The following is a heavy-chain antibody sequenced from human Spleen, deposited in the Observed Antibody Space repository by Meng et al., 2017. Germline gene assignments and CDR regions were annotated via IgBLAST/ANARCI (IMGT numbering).Heavy chain of an antibody. D-gene: IGHD1-26*01. CDR1: GYNFPDYW. CDR2: IDPKSDDT. CDR3: ARANSERNYLLSAFDI. J-gene: IGHJ3*02. V-gene: IGHV1-2*06. Sequence: SVNVSCKPSGYNFPDYWLHWVRRAPGQGLEWMGRIDPKSDDTHYAQRFQGRVTMTGDTSISTAYMELSGLRSDDTAVYYCARANSERNYLLSAFDIWGQGTMVTVSS.